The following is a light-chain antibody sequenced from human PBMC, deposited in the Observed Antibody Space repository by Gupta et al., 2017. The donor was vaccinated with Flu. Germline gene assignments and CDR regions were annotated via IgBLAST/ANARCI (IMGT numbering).Light chain of an antibody. V-gene: IGLV1-40*01. CDR1: SSNIGAGYD. Sequence: QSVLTQPPSVSGAPGQRVTFSCTGSSSNIGAGYDVHWYQQLPGTAPKLLIYGNSNRPSGVPDRFSGSKSGTSASLAITGLQAEDEADYYCQSYDSSLSALVFGGGTKLTVL. J-gene: IGLJ2*01. CDR2: GNS. CDR3: QSYDSSLSALV.